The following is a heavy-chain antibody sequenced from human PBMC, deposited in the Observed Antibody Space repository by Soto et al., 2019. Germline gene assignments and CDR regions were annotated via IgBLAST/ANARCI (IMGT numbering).Heavy chain of an antibody. V-gene: IGHV3-23*01. J-gene: IGHJ4*02. CDR1: GFTFKAYA. Sequence: QLLESGGASVQPGGSLRLSCVASGFTFKAYAMGWVRQAPGRGLEWVSSITATNGNTCYADSVRGRFTISRDNSRNSLFLQMNGLRPEDSALYYCAKDEGTSSTVFDYWGQGTRVTVPS. CDR2: ITATNGNT. D-gene: IGHD4-4*01. CDR3: AKDEGTSSTVFDY.